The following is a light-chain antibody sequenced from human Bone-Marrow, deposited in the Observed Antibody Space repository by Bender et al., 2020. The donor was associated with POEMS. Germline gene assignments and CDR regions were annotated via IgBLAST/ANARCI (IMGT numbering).Light chain of an antibody. V-gene: IGLV1-44*01. CDR2: SNN. Sequence: SVLTQAPSASGTPGQRVTISCSGSSSNIGSNTINWYQQLPGAAPKVLIYSNNERPSGVPDRFSGSKSGTSASLAISGLQSEDEAAYYCVTWDDSLNGYVFGTGTKVTVI. CDR3: VTWDDSLNGYV. CDR1: SSNIGSNT. J-gene: IGLJ1*01.